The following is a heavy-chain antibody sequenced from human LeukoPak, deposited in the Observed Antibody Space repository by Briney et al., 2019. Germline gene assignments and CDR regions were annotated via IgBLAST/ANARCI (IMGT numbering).Heavy chain of an antibody. J-gene: IGHJ3*02. Sequence: ASVKVSCKASGYTFTSYDINWVRQATGQGLEWMGWMNPNSGNTGYAQKFQGRVTITRNTSISTAYMELSSLRSEDTAVYYCTTLSCGSDCYSREGDVFDIWGQGTMVTVSS. CDR2: MNPNSGNT. D-gene: IGHD2-21*02. V-gene: IGHV1-8*03. CDR3: TTLSCGSDCYSREGDVFDI. CDR1: GYTFTSYD.